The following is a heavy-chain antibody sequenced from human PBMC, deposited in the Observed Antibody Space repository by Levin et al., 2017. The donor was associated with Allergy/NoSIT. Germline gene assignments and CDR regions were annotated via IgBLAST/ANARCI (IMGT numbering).Heavy chain of an antibody. J-gene: IGHJ2*01. V-gene: IGHV3-13*04. CDR1: GFSFSESD. D-gene: IGHD6-13*01. CDR3: AREAVTTAAAAGAWFWYFDL. Sequence: TGGSLRLSCAASGFSFSESDMHWVRQVIGKGLEWVSAIGAGGDTYYPGSVKGRFTISRENAKNFLYLQMNSLTAGDTAVYYCAREAVTTAAAAGAWFWYFDLWGRVTLVTVSS. CDR2: IGAGGDT.